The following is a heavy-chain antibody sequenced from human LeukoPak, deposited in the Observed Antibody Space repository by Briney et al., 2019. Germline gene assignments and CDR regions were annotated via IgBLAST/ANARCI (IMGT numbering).Heavy chain of an antibody. Sequence: GGSLRLSCAASGFTFTNAWMTWVRQAPGKGLEWVGKIKSKVSGGTTDYSAIVKGRFTISRDDSQNTLYLQMNSLKTEDTAVYYCAKGAPGGSCFDYWGQGTLVTVSS. CDR1: GFTFTNAW. D-gene: IGHD1-26*01. V-gene: IGHV3-15*01. J-gene: IGHJ4*02. CDR3: AKGAPGGSCFDY. CDR2: IKSKVSGGTT.